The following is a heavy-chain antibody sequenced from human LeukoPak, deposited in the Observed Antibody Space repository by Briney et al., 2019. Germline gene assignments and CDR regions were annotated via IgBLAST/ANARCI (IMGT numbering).Heavy chain of an antibody. CDR3: ARDLGSEFDY. D-gene: IGHD5-12*01. V-gene: IGHV3-30-3*01. J-gene: IGHJ4*02. CDR2: ISYDGSNK. Sequence: GGSLRLSCAASGFTFSSYAMHWVRQAPGKGLEWVAVISYDGSNKYYADSVKGRFTISRDNTKNTLYLQMNSLRAEDTAVYYCARDLGSEFDYWGQGTLVTVSS. CDR1: GFTFSSYA.